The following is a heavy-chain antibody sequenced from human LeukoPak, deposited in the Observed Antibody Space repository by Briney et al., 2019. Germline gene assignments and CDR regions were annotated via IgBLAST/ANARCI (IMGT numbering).Heavy chain of an antibody. V-gene: IGHV4-34*01. D-gene: IGHD6-13*01. J-gene: IGHJ3*02. Sequence: KPSETLSLTCAVYGGSFSGYYWSWIRQPPGKGLEWIGEINHSGSTNYNPTPNTRATIPVDTTKNQFSLKLSSVTAADTAVYYCASPFYSSSWYDAFDIWGQGTMVTVSS. CDR3: ASPFYSSSWYDAFDI. CDR2: INHSGST. CDR1: GGSFSGYY.